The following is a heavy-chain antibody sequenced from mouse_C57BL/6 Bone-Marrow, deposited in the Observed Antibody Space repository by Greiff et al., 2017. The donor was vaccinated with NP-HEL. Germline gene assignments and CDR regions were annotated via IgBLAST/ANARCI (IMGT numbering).Heavy chain of an antibody. CDR2: IYPGDGDT. CDR3: ASYEDYFDY. J-gene: IGHJ2*01. Sequence: VQLQQSGASVKISCKASGYAFSSYWMNWVKQRPGKGLEWIGQIYPGDGDTNYNGKFKGKATLTADKSSSTAYMQLSSLTSEDSAVYFCASYEDYFDYWGQGTTLTVSS. D-gene: IGHD1-1*01. CDR1: GYAFSSYW. V-gene: IGHV1-80*01.